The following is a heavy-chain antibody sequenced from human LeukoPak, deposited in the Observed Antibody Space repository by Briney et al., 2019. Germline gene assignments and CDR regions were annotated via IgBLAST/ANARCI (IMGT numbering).Heavy chain of an antibody. CDR3: ARDQLDIVATISPFDY. CDR1: GGSISNSSYY. Sequence: PSETLSLTCTVSGGSISNSSYYWGWIRQPPGKGLEWIGSIYYSGSTYYNPSLKSRVTISVDTSKNQFSLKLSSVTAADTAVYYCARDQLDIVATISPFDYWGQGTLVLVSS. J-gene: IGHJ4*02. V-gene: IGHV4-39*07. CDR2: IYYSGST. D-gene: IGHD5-12*01.